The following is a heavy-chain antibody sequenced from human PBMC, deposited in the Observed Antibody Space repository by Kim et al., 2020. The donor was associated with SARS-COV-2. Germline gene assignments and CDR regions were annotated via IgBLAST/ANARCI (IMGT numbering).Heavy chain of an antibody. V-gene: IGHV4-34*01. CDR3: ARGRNNYDFWSGYYESVYFDY. D-gene: IGHD3-3*01. CDR2: INHSGST. Sequence: SETLSLTCAVYGGSFSGYYWSWIRQPPGKGLEWIGEINHSGSTNYNPSLKSRVTISVDTSKNQFSLKLSSVTAADTAVYYCARGRNNYDFWSGYYESVYFDYWGQGTLVTVSS. CDR1: GGSFSGYY. J-gene: IGHJ4*02.